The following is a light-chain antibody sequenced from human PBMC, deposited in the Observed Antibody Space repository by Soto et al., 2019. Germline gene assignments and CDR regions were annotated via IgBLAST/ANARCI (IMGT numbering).Light chain of an antibody. CDR2: GAS. J-gene: IGKJ1*01. V-gene: IGKV3-15*01. CDR3: QQYKSYSGT. Sequence: VMTQSPATLSVTPGARATLSGRASQSVNSNLAWYQHKPGQAPTLLIYGASTRATGIPARFSGSGSGTEFTLTISSLQPDDFATYYCQQYKSYSGTFGQGTKVEIK. CDR1: QSVNSN.